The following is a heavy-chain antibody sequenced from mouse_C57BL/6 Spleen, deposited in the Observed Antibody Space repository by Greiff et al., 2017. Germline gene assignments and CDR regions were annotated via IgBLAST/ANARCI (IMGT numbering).Heavy chain of an antibody. Sequence: QVQLQQPGAELVNPGASVKLSCKASGYTFTSYWMHWVKQRPGQGLEWIGMIHPNSGSTNYNAKFKSKATLTVDKSSSTAYMQLSSLTSEDSAVYYCAKDVVAEAMDYWGQGTSVTVSS. V-gene: IGHV1-64*01. J-gene: IGHJ4*01. D-gene: IGHD1-1*01. CDR2: IHPNSGST. CDR3: AKDVVAEAMDY. CDR1: GYTFTSYW.